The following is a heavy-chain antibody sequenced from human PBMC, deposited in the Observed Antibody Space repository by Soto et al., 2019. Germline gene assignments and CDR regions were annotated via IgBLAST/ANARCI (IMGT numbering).Heavy chain of an antibody. V-gene: IGHV4-39*01. Sequence: SETLSLTCTVSGGSISSSSYYWGWIRHPPGKGLEWIGSIYYSGSTYYNPSLKSRVTISVDTSKNQFSLKLSSVTAADTAVYYCARHAAHSSGFTDYGGQGTLVTVSS. CDR3: ARHAAHSSGFTDY. CDR2: IYYSGST. D-gene: IGHD6-19*01. J-gene: IGHJ4*02. CDR1: GGSISSSSYY.